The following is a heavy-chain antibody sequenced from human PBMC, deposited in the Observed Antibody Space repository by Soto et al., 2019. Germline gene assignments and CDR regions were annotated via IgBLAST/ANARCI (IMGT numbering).Heavy chain of an antibody. D-gene: IGHD6-13*01. CDR3: ATDRSNSEY. CDR2: ISAHNGNT. CDR1: GYTFTSYG. J-gene: IGHJ4*02. Sequence: QVQLVQSGAEVKKPGASVKVSCKASGYTFTSYGISWVRQAPGQGLEWMGWISAHNGNTDYTQKFQGRVTMTTDTSTRTAYMELRSLTSDDKAVYYCATDRSNSEYWGQGTLVTVSS. V-gene: IGHV1-18*01.